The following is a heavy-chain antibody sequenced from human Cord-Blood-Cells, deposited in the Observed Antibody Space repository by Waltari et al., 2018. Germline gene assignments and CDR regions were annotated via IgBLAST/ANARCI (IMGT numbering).Heavy chain of an antibody. Sequence: QVQLVESGGGVVQPGGSLRLSCAASGFTFSSYGMHWVRQAPGKGLEWVALIRYDGSNKYYADSVKGRFTISRDKSKSTLYLQMNSLRAEDTAVYYCAKVPVSPVDAFDIWGQGTMVTVSS. V-gene: IGHV3-30*02. CDR2: IRYDGSNK. CDR3: AKVPVSPVDAFDI. CDR1: GFTFSSYG. J-gene: IGHJ3*02.